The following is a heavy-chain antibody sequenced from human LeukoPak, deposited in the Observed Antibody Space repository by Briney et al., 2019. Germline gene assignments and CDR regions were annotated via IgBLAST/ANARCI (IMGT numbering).Heavy chain of an antibody. J-gene: IGHJ5*02. CDR3: ARDRNTMVRGNDNWFDP. CDR1: GYTFTGYY. Sequence: ASVKVSCKASGYTFTGYYMHWVRQARGQGLAWMGCINPKSGGTNYARKFQGRVSLTRDKSISTAYMELSRLRSDDTAVYYCARDRNTMVRGNDNWFDPWGQGTLVTVSS. D-gene: IGHD3-10*01. CDR2: INPKSGGT. V-gene: IGHV1-2*02.